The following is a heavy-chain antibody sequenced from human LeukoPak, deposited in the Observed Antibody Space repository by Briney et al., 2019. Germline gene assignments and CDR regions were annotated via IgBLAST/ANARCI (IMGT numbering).Heavy chain of an antibody. Sequence: SETLSLTCTVSGGSIRGYYWSWIWQPPGKGLEWIGYIYENGISNYNPSLKSRVIMSVDTSKNQFSLKLSSVTAADTAVYYCAKYWAGTTQGYYHYYMDVWGKGTTVTVSS. CDR1: GGSIRGYY. CDR3: AKYWAGTTQGYYHYYMDV. D-gene: IGHD1-1*01. V-gene: IGHV4-59*12. J-gene: IGHJ6*03. CDR2: IYENGIS.